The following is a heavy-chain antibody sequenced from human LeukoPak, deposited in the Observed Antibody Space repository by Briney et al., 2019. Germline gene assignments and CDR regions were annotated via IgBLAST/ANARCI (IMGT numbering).Heavy chain of an antibody. CDR2: IIGDGSVT. CDR3: ARYSSSSGGAAYYLDY. CDR1: GSTLTNYW. V-gene: IGHV3-74*01. D-gene: IGHD6-6*01. Sequence: PGGSLRLSCTASGSTLTNYWMHWVRQVPGKRLVWVSRIIGDGSVTNYADSVQGRFTISGDNAKNILYLQINSLRSEDTAVYYCARYSSSSGGAAYYLDYWGHGALVTVSS. J-gene: IGHJ4*01.